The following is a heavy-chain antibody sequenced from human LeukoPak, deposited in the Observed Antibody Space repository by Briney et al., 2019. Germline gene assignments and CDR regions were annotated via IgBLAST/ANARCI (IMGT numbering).Heavy chain of an antibody. Sequence: ASVKVSCKASGYTFTGYYMHWVRQAPGQGLEWMGWINPNSGGTNYAQKFQGRVTMTRDTSISTAHMELSRLRSDDTAVYYCARAGWRTSYYGMDVWGQGTTVTVSS. CDR1: GYTFTGYY. CDR2: INPNSGGT. D-gene: IGHD5-24*01. V-gene: IGHV1-2*02. CDR3: ARAGWRTSYYGMDV. J-gene: IGHJ6*02.